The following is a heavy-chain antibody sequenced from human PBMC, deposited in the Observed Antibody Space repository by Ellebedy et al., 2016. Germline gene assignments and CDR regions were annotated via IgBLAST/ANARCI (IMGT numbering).Heavy chain of an antibody. D-gene: IGHD5-18*01. V-gene: IGHV3-53*01. J-gene: IGHJ6*03. CDR2: IYSGGST. Sequence: GESLKISXAASGFTFSSYAMHWVRQAPGKGLEWVSVIYSGGSTYYADSVKGRFTISRDNSKNTLYLQMNSLRAEDTAVYYCARDRRSDTAMYYYYYMDVWGKGTTVTVSS. CDR1: GFTFSSYA. CDR3: ARDRRSDTAMYYYYYMDV.